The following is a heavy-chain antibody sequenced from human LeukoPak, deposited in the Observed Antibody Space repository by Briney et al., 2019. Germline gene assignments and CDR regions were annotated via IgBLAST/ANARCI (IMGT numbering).Heavy chain of an antibody. CDR1: GYTFTSYG. CDR3: ARGYGSGSYWSYYYYYYMDV. CDR2: ISAYNGNT. Sequence: ASVKVSCKASGYTFTSYGISWVRQAPGQGLECMGWISAYNGNTNYAQKLQGRVTMTTDTSTSTAYMELRSLRSDDTAVYYCARGYGSGSYWSYYYYYYMDVWGKGTTVTVSS. V-gene: IGHV1-18*01. D-gene: IGHD3-10*01. J-gene: IGHJ6*03.